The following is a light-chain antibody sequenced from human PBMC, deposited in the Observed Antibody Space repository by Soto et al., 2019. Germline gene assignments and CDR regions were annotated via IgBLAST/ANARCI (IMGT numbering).Light chain of an antibody. V-gene: IGKV3-15*01. CDR3: QQYSKWPPYT. CDR1: QSVSGN. CDR2: GAS. Sequence: EVVMTQSPVTLSVSPGETVILSCRASQSVSGNFAWYQQKPGQAPRLLIYGASTRVTGIPDRFSGSGSGTEFTLTITRLQSEDFAVYYCQQYSKWPPYTFGQGTKLEI. J-gene: IGKJ2*01.